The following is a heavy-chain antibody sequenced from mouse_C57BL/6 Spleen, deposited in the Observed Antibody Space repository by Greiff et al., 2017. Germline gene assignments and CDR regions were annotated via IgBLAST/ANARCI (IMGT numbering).Heavy chain of an antibody. D-gene: IGHD1-1*01. CDR1: GYTFNDYE. J-gene: IGHJ2*01. CDR2: IDPETGGT. Sequence: QVQLQQSGAELVRPGASVTLSCKASGYTFNDYEMHWVKQTPVHGLEWIGAIDPETGGTAYNQKFKGKAILTADKSSSTAYMELRSLTSEDSSVYYCTRSYYGSSYFDYWGQGTTLTVSS. CDR3: TRSYYGSSYFDY. V-gene: IGHV1-15*01.